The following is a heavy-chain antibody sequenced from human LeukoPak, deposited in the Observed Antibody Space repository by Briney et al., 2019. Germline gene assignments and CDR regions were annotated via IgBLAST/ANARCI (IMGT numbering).Heavy chain of an antibody. CDR1: GYTFTTYD. V-gene: IGHV1-8*01. CDR2: LSPTSGNT. CDR3: ARGEAIVGSY. Sequence: ASAKVSCKASGYTFTTYDINWVRQAPGQGLEWLGWLSPTSGNTGYAQKFQGRVTMTRDTSTSTVYMELSSLTSDDTAVYYCARGEAIVGSYWGQGTLVTVSS. J-gene: IGHJ4*02. D-gene: IGHD1-26*01.